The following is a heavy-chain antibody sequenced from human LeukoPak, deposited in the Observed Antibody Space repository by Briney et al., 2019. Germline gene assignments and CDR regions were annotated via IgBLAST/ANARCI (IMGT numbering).Heavy chain of an antibody. Sequence: PSVKVSCKASGYTFTGYYMLWVRQAPGQGLEWMGWINPNSGGTNYAQKYQGRVTMTRDTSISTAYMELSRLRSDDTAVYYCARDTCSSTSCYTGADYWGQGTLVTVSS. CDR1: GYTFTGYY. D-gene: IGHD2-2*02. J-gene: IGHJ4*02. V-gene: IGHV1-2*02. CDR2: INPNSGGT. CDR3: ARDTCSSTSCYTGADY.